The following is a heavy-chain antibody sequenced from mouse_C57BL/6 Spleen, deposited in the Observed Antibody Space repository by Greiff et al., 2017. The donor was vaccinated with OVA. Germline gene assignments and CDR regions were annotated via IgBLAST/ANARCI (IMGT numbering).Heavy chain of an antibody. CDR1: GYTFTSYW. CDR2: IHPNSGST. J-gene: IGHJ3*01. CDR3: ARSTYGNSLFGY. Sequence: QVQLQQPGAELVKPVASVKLSCKASGYTFTSYWMHWVKQRPGQGLEWIGMIHPNSGSTNYNEKFKSKATLTVDKSSSTAYMQLSSLTSEDSAVYYCARSTYGNSLFGYWGQGTLVTVSA. D-gene: IGHD2-1*01. V-gene: IGHV1-64*01.